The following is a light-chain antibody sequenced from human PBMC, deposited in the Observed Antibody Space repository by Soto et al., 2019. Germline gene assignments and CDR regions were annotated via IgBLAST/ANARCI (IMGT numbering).Light chain of an antibody. J-gene: IGLJ3*02. CDR1: SSDVGGYDY. CDR3: CAYGGYFWV. CDR2: DVT. Sequence: QSALTQPRSVSGSPGQSVTISCTGTSSDVGGYDYVSWFQHHPGKVPKLMIYDVTKRPSGVPDRFSASKSGNTASLTISGLQDEDEADYYCCAYGGYFWVFGGGTKLTVL. V-gene: IGLV2-11*01.